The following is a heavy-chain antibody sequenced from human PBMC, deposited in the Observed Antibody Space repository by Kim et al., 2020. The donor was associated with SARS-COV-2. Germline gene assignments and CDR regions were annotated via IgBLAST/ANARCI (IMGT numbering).Heavy chain of an antibody. CDR1: GFTFSSYS. V-gene: IGHV3-21*06. D-gene: IGHD3-10*01. CDR3: ARGGLNSYALTWALASGSGTHKDDVFDI. J-gene: IGHJ3*02. CDR2: IATSSNYI. Sequence: GGSLRLSCAASGFTFSSYSMNWVRQAPGKGLEWVSSIATSSNYIHYADSVRGRFTISRDNANNSLFLQMNSLRAEDTAVYFCARGGLNSYALTWALASGSGTHKDDVFDIWGQGTVVSVSS.